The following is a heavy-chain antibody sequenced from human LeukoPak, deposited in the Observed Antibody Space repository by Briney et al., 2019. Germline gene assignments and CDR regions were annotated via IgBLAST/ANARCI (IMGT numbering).Heavy chain of an antibody. D-gene: IGHD4-23*01. J-gene: IGHJ4*02. V-gene: IGHV3-74*01. CDR3: VRGNDYGGPHY. CDR1: GFTFSSYW. Sequence: PGGSLRLSCAVSGFTFSSYWMHWVRQAPGKGLVWVSRIDRDGSRINYADSVKGRFTISSDNGKNTLFLQMNSLRAEDAAVYYCVRGNDYGGPHYWGQGTLVTVSS. CDR2: IDRDGSRI.